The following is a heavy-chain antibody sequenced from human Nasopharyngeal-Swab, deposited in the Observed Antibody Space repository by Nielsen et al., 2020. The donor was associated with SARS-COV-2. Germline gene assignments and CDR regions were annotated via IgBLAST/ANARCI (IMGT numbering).Heavy chain of an antibody. CDR1: GFTFDDYA. V-gene: IGHV3-9*01. D-gene: IGHD6-13*01. J-gene: IGHJ6*02. CDR3: AKDIPLAVAGGVYYYGMDV. Sequence: GGSLRLSCAASGFTFDDYAMHWVRQAPGKGLEWVSGISWNSGSIGYADSVKGRFTISRDNAKNSLYLQMNSLRAEDTALYYCAKDIPLAVAGGVYYYGMDVWGQGTTVTVSS. CDR2: ISWNSGSI.